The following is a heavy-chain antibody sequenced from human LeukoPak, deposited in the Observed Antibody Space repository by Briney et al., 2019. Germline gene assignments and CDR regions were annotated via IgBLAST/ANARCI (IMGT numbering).Heavy chain of an antibody. Sequence: GGSLRLSCAASGFTLSSYEMKWARQAPGKGLEWVSYISSSGSTIYYADSVKGRLTSSRDNAKNSLYLEINSLCAEDTAVCYCSRVYYYMDVWGKGTTVTVSS. CDR3: SRVYYYMDV. J-gene: IGHJ6*03. V-gene: IGHV3-48*03. CDR1: GFTLSSYE. CDR2: ISSSGSTI.